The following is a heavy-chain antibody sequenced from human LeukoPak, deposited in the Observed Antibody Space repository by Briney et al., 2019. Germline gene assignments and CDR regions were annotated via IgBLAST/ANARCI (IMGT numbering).Heavy chain of an antibody. CDR3: AKGIAVAGAYNWFDP. V-gene: IGHV4-59*08. J-gene: IGHJ5*02. CDR2: IYYSGST. Sequence: KSSETLSLTCTVSGGSISSYYWSWIRQPPGKGLDWIGYIYYSGSTNYNPSLKSRVTISVDTSKNQFSLKLSSVTAADTAVYYCAKGIAVAGAYNWFDPWGQGTLVTVSS. CDR1: GGSISSYY. D-gene: IGHD6-19*01.